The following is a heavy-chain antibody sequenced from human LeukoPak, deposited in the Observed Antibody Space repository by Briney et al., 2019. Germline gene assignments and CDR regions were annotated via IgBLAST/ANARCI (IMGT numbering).Heavy chain of an antibody. Sequence: PGGSLTLSCEASGFTFSSYAMSWVRRAPGKGLEGVSGIRCSGVSTYYADPVKGRFTISRDNSKNTLYLQINSLRAEDTAVYYCAKGPPSITSKGYYMDVWGKGTTVTVSS. CDR2: IRCSGVST. D-gene: IGHD2-2*01. CDR1: GFTFSSYA. V-gene: IGHV3-23*01. CDR3: AKGPPSITSKGYYMDV. J-gene: IGHJ6*03.